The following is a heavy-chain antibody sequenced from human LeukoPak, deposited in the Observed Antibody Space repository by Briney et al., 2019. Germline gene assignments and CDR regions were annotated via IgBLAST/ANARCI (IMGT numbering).Heavy chain of an antibody. D-gene: IGHD3-22*01. V-gene: IGHV4-39*07. CDR3: ARDSSGYLNWFDP. CDR1: GGSISSSSYY. Sequence: SETLSLTCTVSGGSISSSSYYWGWIRQPPGKGLEWIGSIYYRGSTYYNPSLKSRVTISVDTSKNQFSLKLSSVTAADTAVYYCARDSSGYLNWFDPWGQGTLVTVSS. J-gene: IGHJ5*02. CDR2: IYYRGST.